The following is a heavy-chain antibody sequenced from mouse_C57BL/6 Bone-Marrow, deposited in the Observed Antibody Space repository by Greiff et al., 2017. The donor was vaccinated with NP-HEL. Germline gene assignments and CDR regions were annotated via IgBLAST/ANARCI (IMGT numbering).Heavy chain of an antibody. CDR3: ARGRYGNSAY. J-gene: IGHJ3*01. CDR2: IHPSSGST. D-gene: IGHD2-1*01. Sequence: QVQLQQPGAELVKPGASVKLSCKASGYTFTSYWMHWVKQRPGQGLEWIGMIHPSSGSTNYNEKFKSKATLTVDKSSSTAYMQLSSLTSEDSAVYYCARGRYGNSAYWGQGTLVTVSA. V-gene: IGHV1-64*01. CDR1: GYTFTSYW.